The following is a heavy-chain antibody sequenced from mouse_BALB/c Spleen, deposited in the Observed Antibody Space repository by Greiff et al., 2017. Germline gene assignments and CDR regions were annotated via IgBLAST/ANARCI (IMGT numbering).Heavy chain of an antibody. Sequence: EVQVVESGGGLVKPGGSLKLSCAASGFTFSSYAMSWVRQTPEKRLEWVASISSGGSTYYPDSVKGRFTISRDNARNILYLQMSSLRSEDTAMYYCARGDYGSSFFDYWGQGTTLTVSS. V-gene: IGHV5-6-5*01. CDR1: GFTFSSYA. CDR3: ARGDYGSSFFDY. D-gene: IGHD1-1*01. CDR2: ISSGGST. J-gene: IGHJ2*01.